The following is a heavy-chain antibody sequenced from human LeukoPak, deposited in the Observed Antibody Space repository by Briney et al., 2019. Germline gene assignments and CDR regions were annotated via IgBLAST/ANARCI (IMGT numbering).Heavy chain of an antibody. CDR2: IYHSGST. Sequence: SGTLSLTCAVSGGSISSSNWWSWVRQPPGKGLEWIGEIYHSGSTNYNPSLKSRVTISVDKSKNQFSLKLSSVTAADTAVYYCASLTAHYYDSSGYYYGYWGQGTLVTVSS. CDR1: GGSISSSNW. CDR3: ASLTAHYYDSSGYYYGY. D-gene: IGHD3-22*01. V-gene: IGHV4-4*02. J-gene: IGHJ4*02.